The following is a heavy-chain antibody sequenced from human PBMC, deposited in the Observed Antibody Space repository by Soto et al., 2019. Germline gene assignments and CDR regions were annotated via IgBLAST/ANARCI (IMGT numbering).Heavy chain of an antibody. V-gene: IGHV1-3*05. D-gene: IGHD2-2*01. CDR1: GYTFTSYA. Sequence: QVQLVQSGAEEKKPGASVKVSCKASGYTFTSYAMHWVRQAPGQRLEWMGWINAGNGNTKYSQKFQGRVTITRDTSASTAYMELSSLRSEDTAVYYCARRGLLVPAALDYWGQGTLVTVSS. CDR3: ARRGLLVPAALDY. CDR2: INAGNGNT. J-gene: IGHJ4*02.